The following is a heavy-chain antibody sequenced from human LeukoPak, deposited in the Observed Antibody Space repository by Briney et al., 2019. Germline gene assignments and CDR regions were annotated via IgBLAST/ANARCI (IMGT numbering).Heavy chain of an antibody. D-gene: IGHD5-12*01. V-gene: IGHV3-48*02. Sequence: PAGSLRLSCAASGFTFSSYSMNWVRHAPRKGLAWLSYISVLSDSIYYADSVKGRFTVSRDNAKNSLYLQINSLRDEDTAVYYCASGGYDWGLGYWGQGTLVTVSS. CDR3: ASGGYDWGLGY. CDR2: ISVLSDSI. J-gene: IGHJ4*02. CDR1: GFTFSSYS.